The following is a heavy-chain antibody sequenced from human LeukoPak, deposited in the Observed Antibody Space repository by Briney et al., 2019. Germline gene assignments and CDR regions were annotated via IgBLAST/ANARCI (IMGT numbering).Heavy chain of an antibody. CDR3: ARHPSGRMWLQQGGWFDP. Sequence: SQTLSLTCTVSGGSISSGSYYWSWIRQPAGKGLEWIGRIYTSGSTNYNPSLKSRVTISVDTSKNQFSPKLTSVTAADTAVYYCARHPSGRMWLQQGGWFDPWGQGTLVTVSS. CDR2: IYTSGST. V-gene: IGHV4-61*02. D-gene: IGHD5-24*01. J-gene: IGHJ5*02. CDR1: GGSISSGSYY.